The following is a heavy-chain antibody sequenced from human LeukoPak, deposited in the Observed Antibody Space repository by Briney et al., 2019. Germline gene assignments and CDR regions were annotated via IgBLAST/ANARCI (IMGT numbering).Heavy chain of an antibody. J-gene: IGHJ6*03. CDR1: GGSISSSSYY. Sequence: SETLSLTCTVSGGSISSSSYYWGWIRQPPGKGLEWIGSIYYSGSTYYNPSLKSRVTISVDTSKNQFSLKLSSVTAADTALYFCVRHTNWSYDYYMDVWGKGTTVTVSS. CDR3: VRHTNWSYDYYMDV. V-gene: IGHV4-39*01. D-gene: IGHD1-20*01. CDR2: IYYSGST.